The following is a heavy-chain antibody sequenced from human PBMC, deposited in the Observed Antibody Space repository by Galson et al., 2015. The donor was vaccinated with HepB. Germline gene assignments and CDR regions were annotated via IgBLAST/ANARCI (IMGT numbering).Heavy chain of an antibody. D-gene: IGHD3-3*01. Sequence: SLRLSCAASGFTFRLHGMNWVRQAPGKGLEWVASIWSDGSNKYYADSVKGRSTISRDNYKNALYLHVNSLGAEDTAVYHCAREWDPYDYWGGLDYWGQGTLVTVSS. CDR1: GFTFRLHG. V-gene: IGHV3-33*01. CDR2: IWSDGSNK. CDR3: AREWDPYDYWGGLDY. J-gene: IGHJ4*02.